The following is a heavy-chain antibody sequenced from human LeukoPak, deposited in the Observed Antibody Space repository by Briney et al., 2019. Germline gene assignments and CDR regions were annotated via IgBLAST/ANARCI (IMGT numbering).Heavy chain of an antibody. CDR1: GFTISNNW. V-gene: IGHV3-7*04. CDR3: VREYALDL. J-gene: IGHJ3*01. CDR2: IKKDGSAE. Sequence: GGSLRLSCVASGFTISNNWMSWVRQAPGKGLEWVANIKKDGSAEYYVDSVKGRFTISRDNAKNSLYLQMNSPRIDDTALYYCVREYALDLWGQGTMVTVSS.